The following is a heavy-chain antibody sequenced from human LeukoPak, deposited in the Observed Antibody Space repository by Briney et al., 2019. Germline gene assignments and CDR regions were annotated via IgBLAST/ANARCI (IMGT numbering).Heavy chain of an antibody. Sequence: PGGPLRLSCAASGITVSSNYMSWVRQAAGKGQEWVSVIYIGGSTFYADSVKGRFTISRDNSKNTLYLQMDSLRAEDTAVYFCARGSLEHITRYCSGGNRYNFFDYWGQGTLVTVSS. D-gene: IGHD2-15*01. J-gene: IGHJ4*02. CDR3: ARGSLEHITRYCSGGNRYNFFDY. V-gene: IGHV3-53*01. CDR2: IYIGGST. CDR1: GITVSSNY.